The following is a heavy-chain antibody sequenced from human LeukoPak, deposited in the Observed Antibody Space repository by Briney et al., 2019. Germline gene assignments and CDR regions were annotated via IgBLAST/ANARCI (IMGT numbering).Heavy chain of an antibody. CDR1: GFTFSSYS. D-gene: IGHD3-10*02. V-gene: IGHV3-48*04. CDR3: ARAPYVSDY. J-gene: IGHJ4*02. CDR2: ISSSSSTI. Sequence: GGSLRLSCAASGFTFSSYSMNWVRQAPGKGLEWVSYISSSSSTIYYADSVKGRFTISRDNAKNSLYLQMNSLRAEDTAVYYCARAPYVSDYWGQGTLVTVSS.